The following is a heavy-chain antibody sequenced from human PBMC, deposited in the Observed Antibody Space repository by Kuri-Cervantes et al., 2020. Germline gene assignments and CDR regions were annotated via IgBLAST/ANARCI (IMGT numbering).Heavy chain of an antibody. CDR2: INPIFGTA. V-gene: IGHV1-69*13. J-gene: IGHJ6*03. CDR1: GYTFTGYY. CDR3: ARGPNSCSGGSCYSGAGYYYYMDV. D-gene: IGHD2-15*01. Sequence: SVKVSCKASGYTFTGYYMHWVRQAPGQGLEWMGWINPIFGTANYAQKFQGRVTITADESTSTAYMELSSLRSEDTAVYYCARGPNSCSGGSCYSGAGYYYYMDVWGKGTTVTVSS.